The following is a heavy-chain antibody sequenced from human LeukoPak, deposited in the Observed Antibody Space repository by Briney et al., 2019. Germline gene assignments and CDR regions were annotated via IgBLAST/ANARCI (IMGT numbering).Heavy chain of an antibody. J-gene: IGHJ4*02. D-gene: IGHD6-6*01. V-gene: IGHV1-2*02. CDR2: INPNSGGT. Sequence: ASVKVSCKASGYPFTGYYMHWVRQAPGQGLEWMGWINPNSGGTNYAQKFQGRVTMTRDTSISTAFMELSRLRSDDTAVYYCARGVAARHYYFDYWGQGTLVTVSS. CDR1: GYPFTGYY. CDR3: ARGVAARHYYFDY.